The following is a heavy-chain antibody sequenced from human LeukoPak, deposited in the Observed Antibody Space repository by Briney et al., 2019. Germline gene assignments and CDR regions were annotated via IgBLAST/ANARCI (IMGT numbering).Heavy chain of an antibody. CDR3: ARATRIAVAGTGVVY. CDR1: GFTFSSYS. D-gene: IGHD6-19*01. Sequence: GGSLRLSCAASGFTFSSYSMNWVRQAPGKGLEWVSSISSSSSYIYYADSVKGRFTISRDNAKNSLYLQMNSLRAGDTAVYYCARATRIAVAGTGVVYWGQGTLVTVSS. J-gene: IGHJ4*02. V-gene: IGHV3-21*01. CDR2: ISSSSSYI.